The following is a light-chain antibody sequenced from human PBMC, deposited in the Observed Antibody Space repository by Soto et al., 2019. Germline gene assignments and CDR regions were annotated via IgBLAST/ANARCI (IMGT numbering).Light chain of an antibody. CDR1: QSISSW. Sequence: DIQMTQSPSTLSASVGDRVTITCRASQSISSWLAWYQQKPGKAPKLLIYKASSLESGLPSRFSGSGSGTEFTLTISSLQPDDFATYYCQQYKSYSPYTFGQGTKVDIK. V-gene: IGKV1-5*03. J-gene: IGKJ2*01. CDR3: QQYKSYSPYT. CDR2: KAS.